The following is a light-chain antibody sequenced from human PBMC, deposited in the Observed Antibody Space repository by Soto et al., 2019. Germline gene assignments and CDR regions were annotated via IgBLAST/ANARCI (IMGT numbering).Light chain of an antibody. CDR3: LQDYNYPRT. J-gene: IGKJ1*01. CDR1: EIIRTW. Sequence: DIQMTQSPSTLSASIGDIVTITCRASEIIRTWLAWYQHKPGKAPKFLIYDASSLESGVPSRFSGSGSGTDFTLTISSLQPEDFATYYCLQDYNYPRTFGQGTKVDIK. V-gene: IGKV1-5*01. CDR2: DAS.